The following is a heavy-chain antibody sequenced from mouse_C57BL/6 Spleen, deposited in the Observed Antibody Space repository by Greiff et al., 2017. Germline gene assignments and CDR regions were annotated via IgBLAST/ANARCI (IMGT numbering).Heavy chain of an antibody. D-gene: IGHD2-1*01. V-gene: IGHV2-9-1*01. CDR2: IWTGGGT. CDR3: ARNCPYGNYWYFDV. Sequence: VQVVESGPGLVAPSQSLSITCTVSGFSLTSYAISWVRQPPGKGLEWLGVIWTGGGTNYNSALKSRLSISKDNSKSQVFLKMNSLQTDDTARYYCARNCPYGNYWYFDVWGTGTTVTVSS. CDR1: GFSLTSYA. J-gene: IGHJ1*03.